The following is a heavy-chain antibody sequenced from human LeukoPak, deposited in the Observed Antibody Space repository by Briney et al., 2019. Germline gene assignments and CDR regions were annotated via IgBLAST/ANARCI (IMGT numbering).Heavy chain of an antibody. J-gene: IGHJ4*02. V-gene: IGHV3-23*01. D-gene: IGHD3-22*01. CDR2: ITSSSPST. CDR1: GFTFSSYA. CDR3: AKLDHYDTH. Sequence: PGGSLRLSCAASGFTFSSYAMRWVRQAPGKGLVWVSSITSSSPSTYYADSVKGRFTISRDNSENTLYLQMNSLRAEDTAVYFCAKLDHYDTHWGQGTLVTVSS.